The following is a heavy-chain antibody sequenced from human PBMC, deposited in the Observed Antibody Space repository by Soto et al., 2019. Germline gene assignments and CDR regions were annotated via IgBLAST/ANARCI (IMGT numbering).Heavy chain of an antibody. CDR3: VAGGRVNFNEFEF. CDR1: GGTLTSFA. Sequence: QLVQSGAEVRKPGSSVKVSCTASGGTLTSFAVSWVRQAPGQGLEWMGGVIASVGSTKFAQRFQGRLMITADDSANSAFIALRSLQSEGTALYYWVAGGRVNFNEFEFWGQGTLVTVSS. J-gene: IGHJ5*01. V-gene: IGHV1-69*01. CDR2: VIASVGST. D-gene: IGHD1-1*01.